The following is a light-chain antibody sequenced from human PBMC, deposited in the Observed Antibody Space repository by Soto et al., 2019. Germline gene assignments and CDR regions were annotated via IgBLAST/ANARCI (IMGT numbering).Light chain of an antibody. J-gene: IGLJ1*01. CDR1: SSDVGGYNY. CDR2: EVS. Sequence: QSALTQPASVSGSPGQSITISCTGTSSDVGGYNYVSWYQQYPGKAPKLMIYEVSNRPSGVSNRFSGSKSGNTASLTISGLQADDEAEYYCSTYTSSSTLVVGTGTKLTVL. V-gene: IGLV2-14*01. CDR3: STYTSSSTLV.